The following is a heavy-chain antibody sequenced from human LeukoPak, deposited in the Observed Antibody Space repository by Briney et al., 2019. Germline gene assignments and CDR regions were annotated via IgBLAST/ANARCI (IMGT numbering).Heavy chain of an antibody. CDR3: AASGNGAAAGNNYYYHGMDV. V-gene: IGHV1-58*02. Sequence: SVKVSCKASGFTFTSSAMQWVRQARGQRLEWIGWIVVGSGNTNYAQKFQERVTITRDMSTSTAYMELSSLRSEDTAVYYCAASGNGAAAGNNYYYHGMDVWGQGTTVTVSS. CDR1: GFTFTSSA. J-gene: IGHJ6*02. D-gene: IGHD6-13*01. CDR2: IVVGSGNT.